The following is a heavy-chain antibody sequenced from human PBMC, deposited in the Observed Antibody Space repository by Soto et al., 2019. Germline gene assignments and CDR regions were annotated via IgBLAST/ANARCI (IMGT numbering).Heavy chain of an antibody. D-gene: IGHD6-13*01. Sequence: GASVKVSWKASGYTFTRYYMHWVRQAPGQGLEWMGIINPSGGSTSYAQKFQGRVTMTRDTSTSTVYMELSSLRSEDTAVYYCARSRVAAAGQNWFDPWGQGTLVTVSS. CDR1: GYTFTRYY. V-gene: IGHV1-46*01. J-gene: IGHJ5*02. CDR2: INPSGGST. CDR3: ARSRVAAAGQNWFDP.